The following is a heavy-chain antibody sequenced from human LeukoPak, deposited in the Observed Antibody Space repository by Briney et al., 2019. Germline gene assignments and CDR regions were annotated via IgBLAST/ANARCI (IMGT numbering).Heavy chain of an antibody. J-gene: IGHJ4*02. CDR2: INSDGSST. CDR3: ARFSRTGEGY. Sequence: AGGSLRLSCEASGFTFSSYWMHWVRQVPGEGLVWVSRINSDGSSTTYADSVKGRFTISRDNAKNTLNLQMNSLRVEDTAVYYCARFSRTGEGYWGQGILVTVSS. V-gene: IGHV3-74*03. D-gene: IGHD3/OR15-3a*01. CDR1: GFTFSSYW.